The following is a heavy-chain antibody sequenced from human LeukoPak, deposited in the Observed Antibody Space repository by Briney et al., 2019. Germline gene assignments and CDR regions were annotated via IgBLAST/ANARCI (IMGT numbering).Heavy chain of an antibody. D-gene: IGHD3-9*01. CDR2: ISVYTGYT. J-gene: IGHJ4*02. Sequence: GASVKVSCKASGYTFSNYGVTWVRQAPGQGLEWMGWISVYTGYTNYAQNFQGRVTMTTDTSTNTAYMELRSLTSDDTAVYFCARDGGYFDWLRPRPGKYCFDYWGQGTLVTVTS. V-gene: IGHV1-18*01. CDR3: ARDGGYFDWLRPRPGKYCFDY. CDR1: GYTFSNYG.